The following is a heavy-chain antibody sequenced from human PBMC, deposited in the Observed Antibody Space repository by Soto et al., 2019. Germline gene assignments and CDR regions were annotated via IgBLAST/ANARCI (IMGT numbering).Heavy chain of an antibody. V-gene: IGHV1-18*01. CDR2: ISGYNGNT. J-gene: IGHJ4*02. CDR3: AIDLGGQIVDY. CDR1: GYTFTSYG. Sequence: QVQLVQSGAEVKKPGASVKVSCKASGYTFTSYGISWVRQAPGQGLELMGWISGYNGNTKYAQKLQGRVTMTTDTSTSTADMELRSLRTDDTAVYYCAIDLGGQIVDYWGQGTLVTVSS. D-gene: IGHD3-22*01.